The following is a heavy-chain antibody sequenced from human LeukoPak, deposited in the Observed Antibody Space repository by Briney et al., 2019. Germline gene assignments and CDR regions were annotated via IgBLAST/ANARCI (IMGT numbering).Heavy chain of an antibody. J-gene: IGHJ4*02. CDR3: ARSDSSGGFVE. CDR2: VNPNSGNT. Sequence: ASVKVSCKASGYTFTSYDINWVRQATGQGLEWMGWVNPNSGNTGYAQKFQGRVTMTRDTSISTAYMELSRLRSDDTAVYYCARSDSSGGFVEWGQGTLVTVSS. CDR1: GYTFTSYD. D-gene: IGHD3-22*01. V-gene: IGHV1-8*02.